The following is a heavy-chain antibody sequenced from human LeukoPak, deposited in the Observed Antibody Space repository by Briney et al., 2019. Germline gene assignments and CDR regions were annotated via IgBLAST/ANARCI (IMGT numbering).Heavy chain of an antibody. Sequence: PGGSLRLSCVASGFTFSSYGMHWVRQAPGKGLEWVAVIWYDGSNKYYAYSVKGRFTISRDNSKNTLYLQMNSLRAEDTAVYYCAKDERGYSYGLIDYWGQGTLVTVSS. J-gene: IGHJ4*02. CDR3: AKDERGYSYGLIDY. CDR1: GFTFSSYG. CDR2: IWYDGSNK. D-gene: IGHD5-18*01. V-gene: IGHV3-33*06.